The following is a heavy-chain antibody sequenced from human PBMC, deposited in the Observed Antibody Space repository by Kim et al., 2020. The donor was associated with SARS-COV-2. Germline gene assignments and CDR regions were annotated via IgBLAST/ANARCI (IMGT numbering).Heavy chain of an antibody. CDR2: INAGNGNT. V-gene: IGHV1-3*01. D-gene: IGHD3-10*01. CDR1: GYTFTNYA. J-gene: IGHJ4*02. CDR3: ARDHYRSGSYYFDY. Sequence: ASVKVSCKASGYTFTNYAIHWVRQAPGQRLEWMGWINAGNGNTKYSQKFQGRVTITSDTSASTAYMELSSLRSEDTAVYYCARDHYRSGSYYFDYWGQGALVTVSS.